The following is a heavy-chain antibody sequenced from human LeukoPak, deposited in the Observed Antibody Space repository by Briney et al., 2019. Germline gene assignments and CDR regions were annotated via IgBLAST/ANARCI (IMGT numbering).Heavy chain of an antibody. CDR2: IWYDGSND. CDR3: ARGPSGRAAAGRGDY. J-gene: IGHJ4*02. Sequence: GGSLRLSCAASGFTFSTFGMYWVRQAPGKGWEWVAVIWYDGSNDDYADSVKGRFTISSDNSKNTLYLQMNSLRAEDTAVYYCARGPSGRAAAGRGDYWGQGTLVTVSS. CDR1: GFTFSTFG. V-gene: IGHV3-33*01. D-gene: IGHD6-13*01.